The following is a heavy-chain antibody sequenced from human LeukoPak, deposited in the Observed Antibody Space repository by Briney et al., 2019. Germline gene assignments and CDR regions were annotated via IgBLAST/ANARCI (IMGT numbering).Heavy chain of an antibody. Sequence: SVKVSCKAAGGTLSSYAISWERQAPGQGLEWMGGIIPIFGTANYAQKFQGRVTITADESTSTAYMELSSLRSEDTAVYYCARPRRLLWFGEFCGQGTLVIVSS. D-gene: IGHD3-10*01. CDR2: IIPIFGTA. J-gene: IGHJ4*02. CDR3: ARPRRLLWFGEF. V-gene: IGHV1-69*13. CDR1: GGTLSSYA.